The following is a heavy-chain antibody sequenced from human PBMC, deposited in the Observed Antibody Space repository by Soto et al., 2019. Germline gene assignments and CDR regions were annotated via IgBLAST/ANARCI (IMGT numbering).Heavy chain of an antibody. CDR2: ISNNGTTT. CDR3: ARDARLNYYDSSGYPFQH. Sequence: GGSLRLSCSASGFTFSSYAMHWVRQAPGKGLEYVSSISNNGTTTYYADSVRGRFTISRDNSKNTLYLQMNSLRAEDTAVYYCARDARLNYYDSSGYPFQHWGQGTLVTVSS. V-gene: IGHV3-64*04. D-gene: IGHD3-22*01. J-gene: IGHJ1*01. CDR1: GFTFSSYA.